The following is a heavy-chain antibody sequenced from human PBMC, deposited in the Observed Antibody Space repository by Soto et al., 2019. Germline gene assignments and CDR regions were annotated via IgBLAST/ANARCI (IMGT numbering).Heavy chain of an antibody. CDR1: GFTFSSYG. V-gene: IGHV3-33*01. CDR2: IWYDGSNK. J-gene: IGHJ6*02. Sequence: QVQLVESGGGVVQPGRSLRLSCAASGFTFSSYGMHWVRQAPGKGLEWVAVIWYDGSNKYYADSVEGRFTISRDNPKNTLYLQMNSLRAEDTAVYYCARGKGGRSYYNYCGMDVWGQGTTVTVSS. CDR3: ARGKGGRSYYNYCGMDV.